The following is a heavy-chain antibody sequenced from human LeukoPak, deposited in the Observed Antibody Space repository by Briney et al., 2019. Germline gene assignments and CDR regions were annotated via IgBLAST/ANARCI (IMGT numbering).Heavy chain of an antibody. CDR3: ARWETMERGDY. J-gene: IGHJ4*02. Sequence: GGSLRLSCAASGFTFSSYSMTWVRQAPGKGLEWVSVISGGGDGIYYADSVRGRFTISRDNSRNTVYLQMNSLRAEDTAVYYCARWETMERGDYWGQGTLVTVSS. CDR2: ISGGGDGI. V-gene: IGHV3-23*01. D-gene: IGHD3-10*01. CDR1: GFTFSSYS.